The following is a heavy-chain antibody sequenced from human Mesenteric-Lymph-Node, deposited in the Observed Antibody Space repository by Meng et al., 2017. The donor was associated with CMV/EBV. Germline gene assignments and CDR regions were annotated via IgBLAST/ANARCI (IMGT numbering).Heavy chain of an antibody. CDR3: ALPGCESGADCHSEDYYYYYGMDV. J-gene: IGHJ6*02. Sequence: GESLKISCTASGFTFSSFSSYGMHWVRQAPGKGLEWVAFIHYDGSTEYYADSVKGRFTISRDTSKNTLSLQMNSLRAEDTAVYYCALPGCESGADCHSEDYYYYYGMDVWGQGTTVTVSS. V-gene: IGHV3-30*02. CDR1: GFTFSSFSSYG. CDR2: IHYDGSTE. D-gene: IGHD2-21*02.